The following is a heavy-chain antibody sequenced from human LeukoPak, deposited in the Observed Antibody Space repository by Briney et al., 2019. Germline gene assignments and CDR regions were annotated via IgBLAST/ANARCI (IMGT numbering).Heavy chain of an antibody. CDR2: ISGSGGST. D-gene: IGHD6-19*01. CDR3: AKQWLVHSRPEGY. Sequence: GGSLRLSSAASGFTFSSYAMSWVRQAPGKGLEWVSAISGSGGSTYYADSVKGRFTISRDNSKNTLYLQMNSLRAEDTAVYYCAKQWLVHSRPEGYWGQGTLVTVSS. J-gene: IGHJ4*02. V-gene: IGHV3-23*01. CDR1: GFTFSSYA.